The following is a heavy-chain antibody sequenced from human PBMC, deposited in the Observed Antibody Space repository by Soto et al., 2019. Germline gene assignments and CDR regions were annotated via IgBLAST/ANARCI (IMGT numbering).Heavy chain of an antibody. V-gene: IGHV4-59*08. CDR3: ARLGYCSTGVCYRN. Sequence: QVQLQESGPGLVKPSETLSLTCTVSGGSISDYHWTWTRQPPGGGLEWIGILYDSGSTTHNPPLKSRLSISAETSRNSFSLKLSSVPAADTAVYYCARLGYCSTGVCYRNWGQGTLVTVSS. J-gene: IGHJ4*02. CDR2: LYDSGST. D-gene: IGHD2-8*01. CDR1: GGSISDYH.